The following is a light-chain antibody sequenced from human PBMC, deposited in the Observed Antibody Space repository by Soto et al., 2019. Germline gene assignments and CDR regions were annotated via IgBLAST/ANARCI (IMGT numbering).Light chain of an antibody. V-gene: IGLV2-14*01. CDR3: SSFTSSGTVV. CDR1: SSDVGGYNY. J-gene: IGLJ3*02. CDR2: EVT. Sequence: QSALTQPASVSGSPGQSITISCTGTSSDVGGYNYVSWYQQHPGKAPKLIIYEVTNRPSGVSNRFSGYKSDNTASLSISGLQAEDEADYYCSSFTSSGTVVFGGGTQLTVL.